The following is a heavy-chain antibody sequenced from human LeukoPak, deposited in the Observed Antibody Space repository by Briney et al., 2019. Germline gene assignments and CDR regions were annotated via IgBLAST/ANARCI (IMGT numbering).Heavy chain of an antibody. CDR3: ARVLGATTGPSYFDL. CDR2: INPSGGST. Sequence: ASVKVSCKASGYIFTDYFMHWLRQAPGQGLEWMGIINPSGGSTSYAQKFQGRVTMTRDTSTSTVYMELSSLRSEDTAVYYCARVLGATTGPSYFDLWGRGTLVTVSS. V-gene: IGHV1-46*01. CDR1: GYIFTDYF. J-gene: IGHJ2*01. D-gene: IGHD1-26*01.